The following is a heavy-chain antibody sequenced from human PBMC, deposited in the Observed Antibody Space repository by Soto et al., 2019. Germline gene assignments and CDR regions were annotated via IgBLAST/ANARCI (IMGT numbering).Heavy chain of an antibody. J-gene: IGHJ3*02. D-gene: IGHD6-13*01. Sequence: PGGSLRLSCAASGFTFSSYAMSWVRQAPGKGLEWVSAISGSGGSTYYADSVKGRFTISRDNSKNTLYLQMNSLRAEDTAVYYCAKDRHIAAAGMVLAFDIWGQGTMVTV. V-gene: IGHV3-23*01. CDR1: GFTFSSYA. CDR3: AKDRHIAAAGMVLAFDI. CDR2: ISGSGGST.